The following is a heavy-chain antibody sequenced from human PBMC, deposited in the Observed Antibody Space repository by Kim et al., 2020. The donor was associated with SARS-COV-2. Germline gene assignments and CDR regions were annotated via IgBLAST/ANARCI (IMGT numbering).Heavy chain of an antibody. J-gene: IGHJ4*02. CDR2: ISYDGSNK. CDR3: AKESFSIAVIDY. V-gene: IGHV3-30*18. Sequence: GGSLRLSCAASGFTFSSYGMHWVRQAPGKGLEWVAVISYDGSNKYYADSVKGRFTISRDNSKNTLYLQMNSLRAEDTAVYYCAKESFSIAVIDYWGQGTLVTVSS. D-gene: IGHD6-19*01. CDR1: GFTFSSYG.